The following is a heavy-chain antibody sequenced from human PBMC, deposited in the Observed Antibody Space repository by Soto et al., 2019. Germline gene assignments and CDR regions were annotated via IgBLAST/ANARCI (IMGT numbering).Heavy chain of an antibody. J-gene: IGHJ4*02. V-gene: IGHV3-15*07. CDR1: GFTISNAW. CDR3: STEEYSSSWDLDY. CDR2: IKRKADGGTT. Sequence: SGGSLRLSCAASGFTISNAWMNWGRQAPGKGLEWVGRIKRKADGGTTHYAAPVKGRFTISRDDSKNTLYLQMNSLKTEDTAVYYCSTEEYSSSWDLDYWGEGT. D-gene: IGHD6-13*01.